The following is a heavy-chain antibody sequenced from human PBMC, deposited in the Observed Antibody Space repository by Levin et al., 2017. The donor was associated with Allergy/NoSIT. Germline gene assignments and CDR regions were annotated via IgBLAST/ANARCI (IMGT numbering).Heavy chain of an antibody. Sequence: TLSLTCAVSGGSISSGGYSWSWIRQPPGKGLEWIGNIYLSGSTNDNPSLKSRVTMSVDRSKNQFSLKLSYVTAEDTAVYYCARVAGYSYGYYFDYWGPGTLVTVSS. J-gene: IGHJ4*02. CDR2: IYLSGST. V-gene: IGHV4-30-2*01. CDR3: ARVAGYSYGYYFDY. CDR1: GGSISSGGYS. D-gene: IGHD5-18*01.